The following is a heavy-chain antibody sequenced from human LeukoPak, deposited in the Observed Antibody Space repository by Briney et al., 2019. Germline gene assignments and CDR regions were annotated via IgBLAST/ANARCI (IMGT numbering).Heavy chain of an antibody. CDR2: IRYDGSNK. CDR1: GFTFSSYG. Sequence: GGSLRLSCAASGFTFSSYGMHWVRQAPGKGLEWVAFIRYDGSNKYYADSVKGRFTISRDNSKNTLYLQMNSLRAEDTAVYYCAKDPFKVGTTGAFDIWGQGTMVTVSS. V-gene: IGHV3-30*02. D-gene: IGHD1-26*01. CDR3: AKDPFKVGTTGAFDI. J-gene: IGHJ3*02.